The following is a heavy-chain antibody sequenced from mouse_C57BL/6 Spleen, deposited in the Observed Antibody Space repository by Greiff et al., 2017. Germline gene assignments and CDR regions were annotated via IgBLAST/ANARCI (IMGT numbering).Heavy chain of an antibody. V-gene: IGHV5-17*01. CDR3: ARKLRAMDY. J-gene: IGHJ4*01. CDR1: EFTFSDYG. CDR2: ISSGSSTI. Sequence: EVQVVESGGGLVKPGGSLKLSCAASEFTFSDYGMHWVRQAPEKGLEWVAYISSGSSTIYYADTVKGRFTISRDNAKNTLFLQRTSRRSEDTAMYYCARKLRAMDYWGQGTSVTVAS. D-gene: IGHD1-1*01.